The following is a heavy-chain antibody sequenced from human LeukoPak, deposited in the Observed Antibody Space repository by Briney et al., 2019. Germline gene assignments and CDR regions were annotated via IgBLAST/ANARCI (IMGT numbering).Heavy chain of an antibody. D-gene: IGHD3-10*01. CDR2: IYSGST. J-gene: IGHJ5*02. V-gene: IGHV4-38-2*02. CDR3: ARDPKFQWFGELPNWFDP. Sequence: PSETLSFICIVSGYSISSGYYWGWIRQPPGKGLEWIGSIYSGSTYYNPSLKSRVTISIDTSKNQFSLKLSSVTAADTAVYYCARDPKFQWFGELPNWFDPWGQGTLVTVST. CDR1: GYSISSGYY.